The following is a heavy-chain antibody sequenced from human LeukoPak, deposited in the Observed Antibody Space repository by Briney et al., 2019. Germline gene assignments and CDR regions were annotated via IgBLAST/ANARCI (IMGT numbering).Heavy chain of an antibody. J-gene: IGHJ4*02. Sequence: PSETLSLTCAVYGGSFSGYYWSWIRQPPGKGLEWIGEINHSGSTNYNPSLKSRVTISVDTSKNQFSLKLSSVTAADTAVYYCARGPGEEYSGGWYVFYFDYWGQGTLVTVSS. D-gene: IGHD6-19*01. CDR3: ARGPGEEYSGGWYVFYFDY. CDR2: INHSGST. CDR1: GGSFSGYY. V-gene: IGHV4-34*01.